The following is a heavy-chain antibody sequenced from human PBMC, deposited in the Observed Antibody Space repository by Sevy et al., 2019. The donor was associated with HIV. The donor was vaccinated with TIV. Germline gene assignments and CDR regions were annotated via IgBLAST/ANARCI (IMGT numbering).Heavy chain of an antibody. J-gene: IGHJ3*02. V-gene: IGHV1-46*01. CDR1: GYTFTSYY. CDR2: INPSGGST. CDR3: ARDGVRDYDILTGYSPPNAFDI. D-gene: IGHD3-9*01. Sequence: ASVKVSCKASGYTFTSYYMHWVRQAPGQGLEWMGIINPSGGSTSYAQKFQGRVTMTRDTSTGTVYMELSSLRSEDTAVYYCARDGVRDYDILTGYSPPNAFDIWGQGTMVTVSS.